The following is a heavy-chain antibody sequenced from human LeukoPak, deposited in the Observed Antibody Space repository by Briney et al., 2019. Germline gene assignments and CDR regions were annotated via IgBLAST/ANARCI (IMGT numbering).Heavy chain of an antibody. CDR3: ARSTSQYRPFDY. Sequence: SETLSLTCAVYGGSFSGYYWSWIRQPPGKGLEWIGEINHSGSTNYNPSLKSRVTISVDTSKNQFSLKLSSVTAADTAVYYCARSTSQYRPFDYWGQGTLVTVSS. CDR2: INHSGST. V-gene: IGHV4-34*01. D-gene: IGHD2-2*01. CDR1: GGSFSGYY. J-gene: IGHJ4*02.